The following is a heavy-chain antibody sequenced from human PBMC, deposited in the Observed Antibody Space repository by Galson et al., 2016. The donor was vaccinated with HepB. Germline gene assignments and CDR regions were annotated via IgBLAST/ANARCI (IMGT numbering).Heavy chain of an antibody. V-gene: IGHV1-18*04. J-gene: IGHJ4*02. D-gene: IGHD6-19*01. Sequence: SVKVSCKASGYTLTSYGINWVRQAPGEGLEWMGWTSGYNGNTTYAQKLQGRVTMTTDTSTNTAYMELRSLRYADTAVYYCAVMAVAGYDYWGQGTLVTVSS. CDR3: AVMAVAGYDY. CDR2: TSGYNGNT. CDR1: GYTLTSYG.